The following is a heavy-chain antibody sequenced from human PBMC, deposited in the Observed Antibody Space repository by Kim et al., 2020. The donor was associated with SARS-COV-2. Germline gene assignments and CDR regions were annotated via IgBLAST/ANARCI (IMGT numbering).Heavy chain of an antibody. CDR2: ISYDGSNK. Sequence: GGSLRLSCAASGFTFSSYAMHWVRQAPGKGLEWVAVISYDGSNKYYADSVKGRFTISRDNSENTLYLQMNSLRAEDTAVYYCARGPCGGDCLDPAEYFQHWGQGTLGTVSS. V-gene: IGHV3-30*04. CDR1: GFTFSSYA. J-gene: IGHJ1*01. D-gene: IGHD2-21*02. CDR3: ARGPCGGDCLDPAEYFQH.